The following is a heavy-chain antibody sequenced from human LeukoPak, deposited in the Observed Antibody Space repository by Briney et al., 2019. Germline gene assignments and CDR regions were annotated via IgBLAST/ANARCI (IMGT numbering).Heavy chain of an antibody. J-gene: IGHJ2*01. V-gene: IGHV7-4-1*02. D-gene: IGHD7-27*01. Sequence: ASVKVSCKACGYTFNIYAVNWVRQARGQGGEWLGWINTDTGNPTYAQGFTGRFVFSLDTSVSTAYLQISSLKAEDTAVYYCARLNWEGWYLDLWGRGTLVTVSS. CDR3: ARLNWEGWYLDL. CDR2: INTDTGNP. CDR1: GYTFNIYA.